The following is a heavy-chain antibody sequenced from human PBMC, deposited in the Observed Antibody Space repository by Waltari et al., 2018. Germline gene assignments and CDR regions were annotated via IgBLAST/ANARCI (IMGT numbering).Heavy chain of an antibody. CDR2: IIPICGTA. J-gene: IGHJ3*02. CDR3: ARGQWLYDAFDI. V-gene: IGHV1-69*05. CDR1: GGTFSSYA. D-gene: IGHD6-19*01. Sequence: QVQLVQSGAEVKKPGSSVKVSCKASGGTFSSYAISWVRQAPGQGLEWMGGIIPICGTANYAQKFQGRVTITTDEATSTAYMELSSLRSEDMAVYYCARGQWLYDAFDIWGQGTMVTVSS.